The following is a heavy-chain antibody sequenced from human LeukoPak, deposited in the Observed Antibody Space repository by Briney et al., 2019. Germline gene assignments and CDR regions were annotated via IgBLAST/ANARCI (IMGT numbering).Heavy chain of an antibody. Sequence: GGSLRLSCAVSGITLSNYGMSWVRQAPGKGLEWVAGLSGSGGGTNYAGSVQGRFTISRDNPKNTLYLQMNSLRSEDTAVYFCAKRGVVIRVFLGGVHKEAYYFYSWGQGALVTVSS. J-gene: IGHJ4*02. CDR3: AKRGVVIRVFLGGVHKEAYYFYS. CDR2: LSGSGGGT. CDR1: GITLSNYG. V-gene: IGHV3-23*01. D-gene: IGHD3-10*01.